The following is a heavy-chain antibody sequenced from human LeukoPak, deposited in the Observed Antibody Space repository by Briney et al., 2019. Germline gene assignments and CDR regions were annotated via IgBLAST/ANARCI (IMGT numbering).Heavy chain of an antibody. V-gene: IGHV1-2*02. CDR2: INPNSGRT. CDR1: GYTFTGYY. CDR3: ARDRCDYYYYYMDV. Sequence: ASVKVSCEASGYTFTGYYMHWVRQAPGQGLEWMGWINPNSGRTNYAQKFQGRVTMTGDTSISTSYMELTRLTSDDTAVYYCARDRCDYYYYYMDVWGKGTTVTISS. J-gene: IGHJ6*03. D-gene: IGHD2-8*01.